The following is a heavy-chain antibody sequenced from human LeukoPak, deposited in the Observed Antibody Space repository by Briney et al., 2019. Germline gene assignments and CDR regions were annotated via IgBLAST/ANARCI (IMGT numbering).Heavy chain of an antibody. D-gene: IGHD3-10*01. V-gene: IGHV1-8*01. J-gene: IGHJ4*02. Sequence: ASVKVSCKASGYTFTSYDINWVRQATGQGLEWMGWMNPNSGNTGYAQKFQGRVTMTRNTSISTAYMELSSLRSEDTAVYYCARGLRYKVRGVIYFDYWGQGTLVTVSS. CDR3: ARGLRYKVRGVIYFDY. CDR2: MNPNSGNT. CDR1: GYTFTSYD.